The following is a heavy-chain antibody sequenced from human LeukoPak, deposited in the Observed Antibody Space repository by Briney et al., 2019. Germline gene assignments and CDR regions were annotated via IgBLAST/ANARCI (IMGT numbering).Heavy chain of an antibody. CDR2: IWYDGSNK. CDR1: GFTFSSYG. Sequence: PGRSLRLSCAASGFTFSSYGMHWVRQAPGKGLEWVAVIWYDGSNKYSADSVKGRFTISRDNSKNTLYLQMNSLRVEDTAVYYCAKGRAAVADTEGDYWGQGTLVTVSS. V-gene: IGHV3-33*06. J-gene: IGHJ4*02. CDR3: AKGRAAVADTEGDY. D-gene: IGHD6-19*01.